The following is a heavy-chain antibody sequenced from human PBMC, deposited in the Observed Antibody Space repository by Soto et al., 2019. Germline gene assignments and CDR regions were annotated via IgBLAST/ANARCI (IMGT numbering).Heavy chain of an antibody. CDR2: IYYSGST. V-gene: IGHV4-59*01. CDR1: GGSISSYY. CDR3: ARARLERGYSGYDLCYYYGMDV. D-gene: IGHD5-12*01. J-gene: IGHJ6*02. Sequence: PSETLSLTCTVSGGSISSYYWSWIRQPPGKGLEWIGYIYYSGSTNYNPSLKSRVTISVDTSKNQFSLKLSSVTAADTAVYYCARARLERGYSGYDLCYYYGMDVWGQGTTVTVSS.